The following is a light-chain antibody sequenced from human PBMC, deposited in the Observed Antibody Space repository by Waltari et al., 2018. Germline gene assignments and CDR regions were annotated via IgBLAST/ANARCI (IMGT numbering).Light chain of an antibody. Sequence: QSALTQPRSVSGSPGQSVTISCTGTTSDVGDYNFVSWYQQHPGKAPKLMIYDVTKRPSGVPDRFSGSKSGNTASPTISGLQAEDEADYYCCSYAGRYNLVFGGGTMLTVL. J-gene: IGLJ2*01. CDR2: DVT. CDR3: CSYAGRYNLV. V-gene: IGLV2-11*01. CDR1: TSDVGDYNF.